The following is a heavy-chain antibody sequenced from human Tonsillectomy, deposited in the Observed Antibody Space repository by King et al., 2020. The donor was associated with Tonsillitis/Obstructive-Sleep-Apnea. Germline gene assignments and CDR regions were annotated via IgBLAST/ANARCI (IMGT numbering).Heavy chain of an antibody. Sequence: VQLQESGPGLVKPSETLSLTCSVSSGSISNYYWSWIRQPPGKGLEWIGYIYYSGSTNYNPSLKSPVTISVDMSKKQFSLKLSSVTAADTAVYFCASSCSYNNFEYWGQGTPVTVS. J-gene: IGHJ4*02. D-gene: IGHD1-1*01. CDR3: ASSCSYNNFEY. CDR2: IYYSGST. V-gene: IGHV4-59*08. CDR1: SGSISNYY.